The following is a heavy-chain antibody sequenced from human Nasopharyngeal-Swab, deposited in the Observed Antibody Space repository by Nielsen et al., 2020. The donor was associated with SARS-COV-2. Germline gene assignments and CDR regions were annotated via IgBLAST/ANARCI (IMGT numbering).Heavy chain of an antibody. Sequence: GESLKISCAASGFTFSSYEMNWVRQAPGKGLEWVSYISSSSSYTNYADSVKGRFTISRDNAKNSLYLQMNSLRAEDTAVYYCARPYYAAARSAFDYWGQGTLVTVSS. CDR1: GFTFSSYE. J-gene: IGHJ4*02. CDR2: ISSSSSYT. V-gene: IGHV3-21*05. CDR3: ARPYYAAARSAFDY. D-gene: IGHD6-6*01.